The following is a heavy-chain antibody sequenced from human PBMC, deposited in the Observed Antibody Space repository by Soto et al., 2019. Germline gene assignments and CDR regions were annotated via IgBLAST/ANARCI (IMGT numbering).Heavy chain of an antibody. CDR3: ARCVRGYSGYDPPDY. V-gene: IGHV4-31*03. D-gene: IGHD5-12*01. CDR2: IYYNGSP. CDR1: GGSIISGGYY. Sequence: QVHLQESGPGLVKPSQTLSLTCTVSGGSIISGGYYWSWIRPHPGKGLEWIGYIYYNGSPYYNPSLKSRVTISLDTSKNQFSMNLRSETAADTAVYYCARCVRGYSGYDPPDYWGQGTLVTVSS. J-gene: IGHJ4*02.